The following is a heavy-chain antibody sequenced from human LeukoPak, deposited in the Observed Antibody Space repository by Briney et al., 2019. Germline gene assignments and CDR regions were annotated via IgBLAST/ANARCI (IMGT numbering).Heavy chain of an antibody. D-gene: IGHD3-3*01. CDR2: VYHSGTD. Sequence: SETVSLTCSVSGYSISSGYYWGWIRQPPGKGLEWLGNVYHSGTDFYNPSLESRVTISVDTSKNQFFLHLRSVTAADTAVYYCARQYYDFWSGYSTIDYWGQGTLVTVTS. V-gene: IGHV4-38-2*01. J-gene: IGHJ4*02. CDR3: ARQYYDFWSGYSTIDY. CDR1: GYSISSGYY.